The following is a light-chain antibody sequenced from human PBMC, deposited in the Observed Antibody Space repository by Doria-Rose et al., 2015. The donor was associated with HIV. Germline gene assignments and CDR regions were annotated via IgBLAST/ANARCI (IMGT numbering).Light chain of an antibody. CDR3: QQYYDTPS. V-gene: IGKV4-1*01. CDR2: WAS. Sequence: DIQMTQSPESLGMSLGERATLNCKSNQSLLYTSKHYLAWYQQKPGQSPKLLIYWASTRQSGVPARFSGSGSGTDFTLTISSLEAEDVAVYYCQQYYDTPSFGPGTTVDIK. J-gene: IGKJ3*01. CDR1: QSLLYTSKHY.